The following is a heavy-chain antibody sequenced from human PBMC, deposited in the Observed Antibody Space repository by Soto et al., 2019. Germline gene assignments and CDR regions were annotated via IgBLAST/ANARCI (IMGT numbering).Heavy chain of an antibody. Sequence: EVQLVESGGGLVKPGGSLSLSCAASGFTFSSYSMNWVRQAPGKGLEWVSSISSSSSYVYYADSVKGRFTISRDNAKTALYRQMNSLRAEDTAVYYCASLYSSSWYAKAYYYYMDVWGKGTTVTVSS. CDR2: ISSSSSYV. J-gene: IGHJ6*03. V-gene: IGHV3-21*01. D-gene: IGHD6-13*01. CDR3: ASLYSSSWYAKAYYYYMDV. CDR1: GFTFSSYS.